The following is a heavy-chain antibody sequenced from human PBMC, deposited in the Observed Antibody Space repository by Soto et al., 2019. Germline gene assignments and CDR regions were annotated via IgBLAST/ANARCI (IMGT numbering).Heavy chain of an antibody. CDR1: GCSISSGGYY. D-gene: IGHD3-22*01. CDR3: AIGAVYYETSGPPAY. CDR2: IYYSGST. J-gene: IGHJ4*02. V-gene: IGHV4-31*03. Sequence: QVQLQESGPGLVKPSQTRSLTCSVSGCSISSGGYYWSWIRQHPGKGLEWIGYIYYSGSTYHKPSLKRRVTLSVDTSKNKCALRLRSVTAADTAVYSCAIGAVYYETSGPPAYWGQGTMVTVSS.